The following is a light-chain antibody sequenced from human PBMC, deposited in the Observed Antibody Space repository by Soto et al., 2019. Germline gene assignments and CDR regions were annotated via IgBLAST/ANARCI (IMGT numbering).Light chain of an antibody. Sequence: QSVLTQPPSPSGSPGQSVPSPCPETAVDVGGFNNVSWYQHHPGKAPKLMIYGVSKRPSGVPDRFSGSKSGNTASLTVSGLQAEDEADYYCSSYAGSNWVFGGGTKLTVL. CDR1: AVDVGGFNN. V-gene: IGLV2-8*01. CDR2: GVS. J-gene: IGLJ3*02. CDR3: SSYAGSNWV.